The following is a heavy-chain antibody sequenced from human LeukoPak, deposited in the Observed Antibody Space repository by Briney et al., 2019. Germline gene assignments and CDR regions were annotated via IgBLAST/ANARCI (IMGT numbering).Heavy chain of an antibody. Sequence: GGSLTLSCAVSGITLSNYGMSWVRQAPGKGLEWVSAITNWNGGSTGYADSVRGRFTISRDNAKNSLYLQMNSLRAEDTALYYCARCSRSSTDCYSAFDIWGQGTMVTVSS. V-gene: IGHV3-20*04. CDR1: GITLSNYG. D-gene: IGHD2-2*02. CDR2: ITNWNGGST. J-gene: IGHJ3*02. CDR3: ARCSRSSTDCYSAFDI.